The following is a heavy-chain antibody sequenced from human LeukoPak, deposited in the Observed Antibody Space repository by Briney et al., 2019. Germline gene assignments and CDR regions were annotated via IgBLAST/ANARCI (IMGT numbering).Heavy chain of an antibody. Sequence: PGGSLRLSCAASGFIFSSYGMHWVRQAPGKGLEWVAFIRYDGSNKYYADSVKGRFTISRDNSKNTLYLQMNSLRAEDTAVYYCASSTGDKYSSSWGAFDIWGQGTMVTVSS. J-gene: IGHJ3*02. V-gene: IGHV3-30*02. CDR1: GFIFSSYG. D-gene: IGHD6-6*01. CDR2: IRYDGSNK. CDR3: ASSTGDKYSSSWGAFDI.